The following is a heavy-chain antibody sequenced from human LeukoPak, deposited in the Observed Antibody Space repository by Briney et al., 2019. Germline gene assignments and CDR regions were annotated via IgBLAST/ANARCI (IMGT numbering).Heavy chain of an antibody. CDR3: ARGSGITFGGEPGFDY. J-gene: IGHJ4*02. Sequence: SETLSLTCTVSGGSISSYYWSWIRQPAGKGLEWIGRIYTSGSTNYNPSLKSRVTISVDTSKNQFSLKLSSVTAADTAVYYCARGSGITFGGEPGFDYWGQGTLVTVSS. CDR2: IYTSGST. V-gene: IGHV4-4*07. CDR1: GGSISSYY. D-gene: IGHD3-16*01.